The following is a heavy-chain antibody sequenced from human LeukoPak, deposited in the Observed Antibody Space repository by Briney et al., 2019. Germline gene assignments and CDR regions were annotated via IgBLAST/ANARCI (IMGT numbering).Heavy chain of an antibody. CDR2: ISYDGSNK. V-gene: IGHV3-30*18. CDR3: AKPSRYSSGWDFDY. J-gene: IGHJ4*02. D-gene: IGHD6-19*01. Sequence: PGGSLRLSCAASGFTFSSYGMRWVRQAPGKGLEWVAVISYDGSNKYYADSVKGRFTISRDNSKNTLYLQMNSLRAEDTAVYYCAKPSRYSSGWDFDYWGQGTLVTVSS. CDR1: GFTFSSYG.